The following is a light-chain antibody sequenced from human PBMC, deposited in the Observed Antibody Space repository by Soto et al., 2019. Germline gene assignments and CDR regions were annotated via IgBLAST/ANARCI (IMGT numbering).Light chain of an antibody. Sequence: EIVMTQSPATLSVSPGGRATLSCRASQSISDTLAWYQQKPDQAPRLLIYSASRRATGFPGRFSGSGSGTDFTLTISSLQSEDLAVYYCQQRSNGPPRYIFGQGTKLEIK. V-gene: IGKV3-15*01. CDR2: SAS. CDR3: QQRSNGPPRYI. J-gene: IGKJ2*01. CDR1: QSISDT.